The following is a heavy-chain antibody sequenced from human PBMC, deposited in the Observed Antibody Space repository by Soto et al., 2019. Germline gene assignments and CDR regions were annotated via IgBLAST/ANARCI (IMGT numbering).Heavy chain of an antibody. Sequence: SETLSLTCTVSGGSISSSSYYWGWIRQPPGKGLEWIGSIFYSGSTYYNPSLKSRVTISVDTSKNQFSLKLTSVTASDTAVYYCTGAYYDVSGYSLDPWGQGTSVTVS. CDR3: TGAYYDVSGYSLDP. CDR1: GGSISSSSYY. J-gene: IGHJ5*02. V-gene: IGHV4-39*01. D-gene: IGHD3-22*01. CDR2: IFYSGST.